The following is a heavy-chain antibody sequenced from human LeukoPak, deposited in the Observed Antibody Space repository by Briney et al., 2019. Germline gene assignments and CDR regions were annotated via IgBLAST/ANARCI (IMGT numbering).Heavy chain of an antibody. CDR2: IHNSGST. J-gene: IGHJ5*02. D-gene: IGHD1/OR15-1a*01. V-gene: IGHV4-59*08. Sequence: SETLSLTCTVSVASVCRYYWNWIRQPPGKGLEWIMYIHNSGSTNYNPSLNSRVTISVDTSKNQFSLKLTSVTAADTALYYGARHVTTVGSMRCFDPWGQGTLVTVGS. CDR3: ARHVTTVGSMRCFDP. CDR1: VASVCRYY.